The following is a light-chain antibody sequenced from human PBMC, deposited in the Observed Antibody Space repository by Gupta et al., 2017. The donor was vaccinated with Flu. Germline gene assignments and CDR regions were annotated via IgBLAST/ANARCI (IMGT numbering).Light chain of an antibody. V-gene: IGLV7-43*01. CDR1: TGAVTSGFY. CDR3: LLYYGGANWV. J-gene: IGLJ3*02. CDR2: STI. Sequence: QPVVTQEPSLTVSPGGTVTLTCASSTGAVTSGFYPNWFQQKPGQAPRSLIFSTISKHSWTPARFSGSLRGGKAALTLAGVQPEDEAEYYCLLYYGGANWVFGGGTKLTVL.